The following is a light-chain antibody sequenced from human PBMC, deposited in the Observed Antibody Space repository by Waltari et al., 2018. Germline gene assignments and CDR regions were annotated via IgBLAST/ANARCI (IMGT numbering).Light chain of an antibody. J-gene: IGKJ4*01. CDR1: QSLLHDNGYNY. Sequence: DIVLTQSPLSLPVTPGEPASISCRSSQSLLHDNGYNYLDWYLQKPGQSPQLLIYLGSNRASGVPDRFSGSESGTDFTLKISRVEAEDVGVYYCMQALATPLTFSGGTKLEIK. CDR3: MQALATPLT. V-gene: IGKV2-28*01. CDR2: LGS.